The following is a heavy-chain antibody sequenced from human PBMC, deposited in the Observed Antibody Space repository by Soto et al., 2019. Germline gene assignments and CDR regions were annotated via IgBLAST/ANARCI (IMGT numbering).Heavy chain of an antibody. Sequence: ASVKVSWKHSGYTFTYRYIHLLLQAPGQGLEWMGWVDPNSGGTKQTQKFQGRLTMTRDTSTGAVYMELYSLRSDDTSVYYCARDNYGPLDYWGQGTLVTVSS. J-gene: IGHJ4*02. D-gene: IGHD3-10*01. CDR3: ARDNYGPLDY. CDR2: VDPNSGGT. CDR1: GYTFTYRY. V-gene: IGHV1-2*02.